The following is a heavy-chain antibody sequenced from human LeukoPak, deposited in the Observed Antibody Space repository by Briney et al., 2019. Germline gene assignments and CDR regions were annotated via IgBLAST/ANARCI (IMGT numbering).Heavy chain of an antibody. V-gene: IGHV3-30*02. CDR3: ARVEATTGRNYHYYYMDV. J-gene: IGHJ6*03. D-gene: IGHD1-1*01. Sequence: GGSLRLSCAASGFTFSSYGMHWVRQAPGKGLEWVAFIRYDGSNKYYADSVKGRFTISRDNANNSLHLEMYSLRAEDTAVYFCARVEATTGRNYHYYYMDVWGKGTTVTVSS. CDR2: IRYDGSNK. CDR1: GFTFSSYG.